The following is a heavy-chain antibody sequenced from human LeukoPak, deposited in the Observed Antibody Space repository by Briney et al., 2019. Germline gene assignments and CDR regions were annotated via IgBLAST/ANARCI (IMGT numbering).Heavy chain of an antibody. V-gene: IGHV4-4*02. CDR3: ARRIAVAGTRIDY. Sequence: PSGTLSLTCAVSGGSISSSNWWSWVRQPPGKGLEWIGEIYHSGSTNYNPSLKSRVTISVDKSKNQFSLKLSSVTAADSAVYYCARRIAVAGTRIDYWGQGTLVTVSS. D-gene: IGHD6-19*01. CDR2: IYHSGST. CDR1: GGSISSSNW. J-gene: IGHJ4*02.